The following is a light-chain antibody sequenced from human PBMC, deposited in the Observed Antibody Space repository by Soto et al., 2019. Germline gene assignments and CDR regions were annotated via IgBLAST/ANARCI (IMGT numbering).Light chain of an antibody. J-gene: IGKJ1*01. CDR3: QHYNSYSEA. V-gene: IGKV1-5*03. CDR2: KAP. CDR1: QTISSW. Sequence: DIKMTQSPSTLSGSVGDRVTITCRASQTISSWLAWYQQKPGKAPKLLIYKAPTLKSGVPSRFSGSGSGTEFTLTISSLQPDDFATYYCQHYNSYSEAFGQGTKV.